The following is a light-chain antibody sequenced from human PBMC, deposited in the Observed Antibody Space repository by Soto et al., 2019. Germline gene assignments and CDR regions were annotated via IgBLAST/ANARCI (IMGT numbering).Light chain of an antibody. J-gene: IGKJ1*01. CDR2: KAS. Sequence: DIQMTQSPSTLSASVGGRVTITCRASQNINRWLAWYQQKPGKAPKLLIYKASTLKSGVPSRFSGSGSGTEFTLTISSLQPDDFATYYCQHYNSYGTFGQGTKVDIK. V-gene: IGKV1-5*03. CDR1: QNINRW. CDR3: QHYNSYGT.